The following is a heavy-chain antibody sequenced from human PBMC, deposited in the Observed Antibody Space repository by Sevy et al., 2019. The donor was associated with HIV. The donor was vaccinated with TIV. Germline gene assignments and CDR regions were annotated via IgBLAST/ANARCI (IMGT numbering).Heavy chain of an antibody. D-gene: IGHD3-10*01. J-gene: IGHJ4*02. Sequence: GETLRLSCAASGFTFSSYGMHWVRQAPGKGLEWVALIWYDGTNKYYADSVKGPFTISRDNSKNTLYMQMNSLSAEDTAVYDCASGAYYYASRSQNCDSWGPGTLVTVSS. CDR2: IWYDGTNK. CDR3: ASGAYYYASRSQNCDS. CDR1: GFTFSSYG. V-gene: IGHV3-33*01.